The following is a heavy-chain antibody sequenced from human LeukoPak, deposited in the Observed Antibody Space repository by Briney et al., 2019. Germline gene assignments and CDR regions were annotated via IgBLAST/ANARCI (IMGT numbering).Heavy chain of an antibody. V-gene: IGHV1-46*01. CDR2: IYPSAGST. J-gene: IGHJ6*03. Sequence: ASVKVSCKASGGTFSSCAISWVRQAPGQGLEWMGIIYPSAGSTSYAQKFQGRVTMTRDMSTSTVYMELSSLRSEDTAVYYCASRARYCSGGSCSYYMDVWGKGTTVTVSS. CDR3: ASRARYCSGGSCSYYMDV. D-gene: IGHD2-15*01. CDR1: GGTFSSCA.